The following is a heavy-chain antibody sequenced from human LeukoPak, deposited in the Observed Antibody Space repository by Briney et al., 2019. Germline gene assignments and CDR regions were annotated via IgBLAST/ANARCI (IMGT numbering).Heavy chain of an antibody. Sequence: GESLRLSCAASGFTFNSYWMHWVRQAPGKGLVWVSRISTDGTSTFYADSVKSRFTISRENANNTLYLQMNSLRAEDMGVYYCSRGLGGTYYGFGDWGQGTLVTVSS. CDR3: SRGLGGTYYGFGD. D-gene: IGHD1-26*01. CDR1: GFTFNSYW. J-gene: IGHJ4*02. V-gene: IGHV3-74*01. CDR2: ISTDGTST.